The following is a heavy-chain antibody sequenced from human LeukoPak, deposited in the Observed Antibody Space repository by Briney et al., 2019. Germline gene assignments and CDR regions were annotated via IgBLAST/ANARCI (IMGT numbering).Heavy chain of an antibody. CDR3: ARVPYSTGTYGY. Sequence: GGSLRLSCAASGFTFSSYSMNWVRQAPGKGLEWLSYISSSSATIYYADSVKGRFTISRDNANNSLYLQMNGLRDGDTAVYYCARVPYSTGTYGYWGQGTLVTVSS. J-gene: IGHJ4*02. CDR2: ISSSSATI. V-gene: IGHV3-48*02. D-gene: IGHD6-19*01. CDR1: GFTFSSYS.